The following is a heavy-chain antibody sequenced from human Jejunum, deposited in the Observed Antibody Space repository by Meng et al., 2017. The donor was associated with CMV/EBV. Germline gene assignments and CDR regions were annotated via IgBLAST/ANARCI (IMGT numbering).Heavy chain of an antibody. CDR1: ELTFSSCW. CDR3: ARDVWASFDY. J-gene: IGHJ4*02. V-gene: IGHV3-74*03. CDR2: ISSDERST. D-gene: IGHD1-26*01. Sequence: RSYAASELTFSSCWRWWVRQVPGGGLLSVCVISSDERSTTYADSVKGRFTISRDNAKNTLYLQMNSLRAEDTGVYFCARDVWASFDYWGQGSLVTVSS.